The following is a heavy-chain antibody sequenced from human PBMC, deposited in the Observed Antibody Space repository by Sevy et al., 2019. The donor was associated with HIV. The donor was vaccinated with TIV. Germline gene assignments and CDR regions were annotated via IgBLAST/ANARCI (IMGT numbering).Heavy chain of an antibody. Sequence: GESLKISCAASGFTFSIYTMSWVRQAPGKGLEWVSTFGFGGSTIHYADSVKGRFTIARDNSKNTLYLQMNSLRADDAAVYYCAREVCTVPHDYWGQGTLVTVSS. V-gene: IGHV3-23*01. J-gene: IGHJ4*02. CDR1: GFTFSIYT. D-gene: IGHD2-8*02. CDR2: FGFGGSTI. CDR3: AREVCTVPHDY.